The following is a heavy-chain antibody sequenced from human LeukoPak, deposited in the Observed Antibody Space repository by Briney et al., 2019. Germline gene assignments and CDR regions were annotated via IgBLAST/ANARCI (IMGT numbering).Heavy chain of an antibody. CDR1: GDSITNYY. CDR3: ARASYGDYNFDN. J-gene: IGHJ4*02. Sequence: SETLSLTCTVSGDSITNYYWSWIRQPAGKGLEWIGRLYTSGSTNYNPSLKSRVTMSVDTSKNQFSLKLNSVTAADTAVYFCARASYGDYNFDNWGQGTLVTVSS. D-gene: IGHD4-17*01. CDR2: LYTSGST. V-gene: IGHV4-4*07.